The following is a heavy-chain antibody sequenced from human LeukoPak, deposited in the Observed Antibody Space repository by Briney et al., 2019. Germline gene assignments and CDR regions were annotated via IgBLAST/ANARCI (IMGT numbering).Heavy chain of an antibody. J-gene: IGHJ4*02. CDR3: ARDSRSGGFDY. V-gene: IGHV3-48*03. CDR1: GFTFSSYE. D-gene: IGHD6-6*01. Sequence: GGSLRLSCAASGFTFSSYEMNWVRQAPGKGLEWVSYISSSGSTIYYADSVKGRFTISRDNMKNSLYLQMNSLRAEDTAVYYCARDSRSGGFDYWGQGTLVTVSS. CDR2: ISSSGSTI.